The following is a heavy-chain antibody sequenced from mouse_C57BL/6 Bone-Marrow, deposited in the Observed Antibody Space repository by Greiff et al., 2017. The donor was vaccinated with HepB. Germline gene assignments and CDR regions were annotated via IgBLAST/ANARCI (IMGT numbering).Heavy chain of an antibody. CDR2: IHPSDSDT. D-gene: IGHD2-4*01. J-gene: IGHJ3*01. V-gene: IGHV1-74*01. CDR1: GYTFTSYW. CDR3: AISRYYDYDEFAY. Sequence: QVHVKQPGAELVKPGASVKVSCKASGYTFTSYWMHWVKQRPGQGLEWIGRIHPSDSDTNYNQKFKGKATLTVDKSSSTAYMQLSSLTSEDSAVYYRAISRYYDYDEFAYWGQGTLVTVSA.